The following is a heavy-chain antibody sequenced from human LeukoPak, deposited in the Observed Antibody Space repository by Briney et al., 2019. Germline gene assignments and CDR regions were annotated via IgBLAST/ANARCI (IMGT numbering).Heavy chain of an antibody. J-gene: IGHJ3*02. CDR2: IDHSGTT. CDR3: ARRSYCSRGDCYSIDAFDI. CDR1: GYSIISGYY. V-gene: IGHV4-38-2*01. D-gene: IGHD2-15*01. Sequence: SETLSLTCAVSGYSIISGYYWDWIRQPPGKGLEWIGSIDHSGTTYYNPSLKSRVTISVDTSKNQFSLKLTSVTAADTAVFYCARRSYCSRGDCYSIDAFDIWGQGTMVTVSS.